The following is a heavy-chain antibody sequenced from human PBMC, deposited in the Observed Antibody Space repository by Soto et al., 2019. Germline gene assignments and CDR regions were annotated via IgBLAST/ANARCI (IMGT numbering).Heavy chain of an antibody. CDR1: GVSINTYY. Sequence: SETLSLPCTVSGVSINTYYWTWIRQLQGKTLKWIEAIYYTGSTSYNPSLRSRVTFAVDTSKNQISLSLMSVTAADTAVYFCAKVVSGGHLDYWGQGTLVTVSS. V-gene: IGHV4-59*01. CDR2: IYYTGST. J-gene: IGHJ4*02. CDR3: AKVVSGGHLDY. D-gene: IGHD6-25*01.